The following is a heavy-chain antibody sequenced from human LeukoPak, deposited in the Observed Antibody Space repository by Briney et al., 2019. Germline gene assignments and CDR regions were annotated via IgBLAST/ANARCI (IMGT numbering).Heavy chain of an antibody. V-gene: IGHV1-69*13. J-gene: IGHJ4*02. CDR2: IIPILGTA. CDR1: GGIFSSYA. D-gene: IGHD2-2*02. CDR3: ATCARNFYCYRFDY. Sequence: ASVKVSCKASGGIFSSYAISWVRQAPGQGLEWMGGIIPILGTANYAQKFQGRVTITADESTSTAYMELSSLRSEDTAVYYCATCARNFYCYRFDYWGQGTLVTVSS.